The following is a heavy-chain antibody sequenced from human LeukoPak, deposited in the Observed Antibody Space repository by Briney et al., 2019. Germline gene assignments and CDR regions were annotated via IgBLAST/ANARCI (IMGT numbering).Heavy chain of an antibody. CDR1: GYTFTIYD. D-gene: IGHD2-21*02. V-gene: IGHV1-8*01. J-gene: IGHJ4*02. Sequence: ASVKVSFKASGYTFTIYDINWVRQATGQGLEWMGWMNPNSGNTGYAQKFQGRVTMTRNTSISTAYMELSSLRSEDTAVYYCARDLAYCGGDCYDDYWGQGTLVTVSS. CDR3: ARDLAYCGGDCYDDY. CDR2: MNPNSGNT.